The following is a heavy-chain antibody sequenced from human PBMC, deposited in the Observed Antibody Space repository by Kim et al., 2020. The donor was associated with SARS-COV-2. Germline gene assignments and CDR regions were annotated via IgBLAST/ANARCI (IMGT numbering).Heavy chain of an antibody. V-gene: IGHV1-2*04. D-gene: IGHD3-10*01. CDR3: ARSPMVRGPTNYGMDV. J-gene: IGHJ6*02. CDR1: GYTFTGYY. Sequence: ASVKVSCKASGYTFTGYYMHWVRQAPGQGLEWMGWINPNSGGTNYAQKFQGWVTMTRDTSISTAYMELSRLRSDDTAVYYCARSPMVRGPTNYGMDVWGQGTTVTVSS. CDR2: INPNSGGT.